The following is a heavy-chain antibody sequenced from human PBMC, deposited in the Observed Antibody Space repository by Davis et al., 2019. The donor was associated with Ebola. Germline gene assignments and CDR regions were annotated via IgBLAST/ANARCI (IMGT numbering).Heavy chain of an antibody. V-gene: IGHV3-48*01. Sequence: PGGSLRLSCAASGFTFTTYSMNWVRQAPGKGLESLSYISIGSSVVYYADSVKGRFTISRDNAKNSLFLQMNSLTAEDTAVYYCARDEVRDYYYGMDVWGQGTTVTVSS. J-gene: IGHJ6*02. CDR2: ISIGSSVV. CDR3: ARDEVRDYYYGMDV. CDR1: GFTFTTYS.